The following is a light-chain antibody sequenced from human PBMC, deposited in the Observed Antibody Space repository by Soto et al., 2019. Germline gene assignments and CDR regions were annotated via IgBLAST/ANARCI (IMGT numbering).Light chain of an antibody. CDR3: QSYDSRNGEV. CDR2: EDN. CDR1: SGRIASNY. V-gene: IGLV6-57*04. J-gene: IGLJ2*01. Sequence: NFMLTQPHSVSESPGKTVIISCTRSSGRIASNYVQWYQQRPGRAPTTVIYEDNQRPSGVPDRFSGSIDSSSNSASLTISGLKTEDEADYYCQSYDSRNGEVFGGGTKVTVL.